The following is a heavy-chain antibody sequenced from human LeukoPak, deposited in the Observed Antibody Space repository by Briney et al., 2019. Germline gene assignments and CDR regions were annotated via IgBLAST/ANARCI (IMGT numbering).Heavy chain of an antibody. CDR2: IYYSGSS. Sequence: PSETLSLTCAVSGGSIISYYWSWIRQSPGKGLEWIGYIYYSGSSNYNPSLESRVTISVDTSKNQFSLRLSTVTAADTAVYYCARLSGTTVVTLDWFDPWGQGTLVTVSS. CDR1: GGSIISYY. D-gene: IGHD4-23*01. V-gene: IGHV4-59*08. J-gene: IGHJ5*02. CDR3: ARLSGTTVVTLDWFDP.